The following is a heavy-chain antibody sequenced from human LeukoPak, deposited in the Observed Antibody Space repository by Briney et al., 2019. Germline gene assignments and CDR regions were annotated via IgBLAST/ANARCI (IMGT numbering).Heavy chain of an antibody. D-gene: IGHD4-23*01. CDR3: ARHLSTVVTNFDY. Sequence: TSETLSLTCTVSGGSISSSNHYWGWIRQPPGKGPEWIGSIYYSGSTYYNPSLKSRVTISVDTSKNQFSLKLSSVTAADTAVYYCARHLSTVVTNFDYWGQGTLVTVSS. V-gene: IGHV4-39*01. CDR1: GGSISSSNHY. CDR2: IYYSGST. J-gene: IGHJ4*02.